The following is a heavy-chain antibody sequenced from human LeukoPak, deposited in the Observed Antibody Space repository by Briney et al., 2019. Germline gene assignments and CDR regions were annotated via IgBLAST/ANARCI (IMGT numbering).Heavy chain of an antibody. J-gene: IGHJ3*02. Sequence: TSETLSLTCAVSGGSISSYYWSWIRQPPGKGLEWIGDIYYSGGTTYNPALKSRVTIPVDTSKTQSSLKLSSMTAADTAVYYCAREVLGGSYQPGAFDIWGQGTMVTVSS. D-gene: IGHD1-26*01. V-gene: IGHV4-59*01. CDR3: AREVLGGSYQPGAFDI. CDR1: GGSISSYY. CDR2: IYYSGGT.